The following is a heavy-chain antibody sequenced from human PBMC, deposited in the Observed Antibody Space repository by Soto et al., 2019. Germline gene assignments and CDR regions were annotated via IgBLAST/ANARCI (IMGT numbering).Heavy chain of an antibody. Sequence: EVQLLESGGGLVQPGGSLRVSCAASGFTFRSYAMNWVRQAPGKGLEWVSAISGSGGSTYYADSVKGRFSISRDNSKNTLYLQMNSLRAEDTAVYFCAKEMYSSSSFEYWGQGTLVTVSS. CDR1: GFTFRSYA. V-gene: IGHV3-23*01. J-gene: IGHJ4*02. D-gene: IGHD6-6*01. CDR2: ISGSGGST. CDR3: AKEMYSSSSFEY.